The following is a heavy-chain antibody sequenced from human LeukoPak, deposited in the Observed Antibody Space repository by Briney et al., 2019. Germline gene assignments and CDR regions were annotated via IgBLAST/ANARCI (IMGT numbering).Heavy chain of an antibody. D-gene: IGHD3-10*01. J-gene: IGHJ4*02. V-gene: IGHV4-59*01. Sequence: SETLSLTCTVSGGSISSYYWSWIRQPPGKGLEWIGYIYYSGSTNYNPSLKSRVTISVDTSKNQFSLKLSSVTAADTAVYYCARASSGSYRSFDYWGQGTLVTVSS. CDR2: IYYSGST. CDR1: GGSISSYY. CDR3: ARASSGSYRSFDY.